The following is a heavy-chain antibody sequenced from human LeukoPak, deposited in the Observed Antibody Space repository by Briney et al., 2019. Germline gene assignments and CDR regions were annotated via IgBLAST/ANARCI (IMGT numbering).Heavy chain of an antibody. CDR3: AKKSSPLGSYGYFDY. J-gene: IGHJ4*02. Sequence: GGSLRLSCAAPGFTFSSYAMSWVRQAPGKGVGWVSAISGSGGSTYYADSVKGRFTISRDNSKNTLYLQMNSLRAEDTAVYYCAKKSSPLGSYGYFDYWGQGTLVTVSS. CDR1: GFTFSSYA. V-gene: IGHV3-23*01. CDR2: ISGSGGST. D-gene: IGHD5-18*01.